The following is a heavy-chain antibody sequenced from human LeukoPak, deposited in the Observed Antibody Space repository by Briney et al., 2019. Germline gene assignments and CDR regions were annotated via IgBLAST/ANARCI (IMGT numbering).Heavy chain of an antibody. D-gene: IGHD3-22*01. V-gene: IGHV3-7*01. CDR3: ARDSGRSGYLASYFDY. Sequence: GGSLRLSCAASGFTFSSYWMSRVRQAPGKGLEWVANIKQDGSEKYYVDSVKGRFTISRDNAKNSLYLQMNSLRAEDTAVYYCARDSGRSGYLASYFDYWGQGTLVTVSS. CDR2: IKQDGSEK. J-gene: IGHJ4*02. CDR1: GFTFSSYW.